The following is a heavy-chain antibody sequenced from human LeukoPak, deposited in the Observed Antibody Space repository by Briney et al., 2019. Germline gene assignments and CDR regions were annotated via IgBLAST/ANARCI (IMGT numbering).Heavy chain of an antibody. D-gene: IGHD2-2*01. Sequence: PGGSLRLSCAASGFPFSDYYMSWIRQAPGKGLEWVSYISSSGSTIYYADSVKGRFTISRDNAKNSLYLQMNSLRAEDTAVYYCARTLGYCSSTSCYRYYMDVWGKGTTVTVSS. CDR3: ARTLGYCSSTSCYRYYMDV. CDR1: GFPFSDYY. J-gene: IGHJ6*03. CDR2: ISSSGSTI. V-gene: IGHV3-11*04.